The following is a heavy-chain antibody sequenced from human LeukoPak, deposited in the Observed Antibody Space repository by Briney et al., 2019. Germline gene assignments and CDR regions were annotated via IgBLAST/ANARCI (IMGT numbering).Heavy chain of an antibody. CDR3: ARGAYCSSTSCSELNWFDP. V-gene: IGHV1-69*04. J-gene: IGHJ5*02. CDR2: IIPILGIA. D-gene: IGHD2-2*01. Sequence: ASVKVSCKASGGTFSSYAISWVRQAPGQGLEWMGRIIPILGIANYAQKFQGRVTITADKSTSTAYMELSSLRSEDTAVYYCARGAYCSSTSCSELNWFDPWGQGTLVTVSP. CDR1: GGTFSSYA.